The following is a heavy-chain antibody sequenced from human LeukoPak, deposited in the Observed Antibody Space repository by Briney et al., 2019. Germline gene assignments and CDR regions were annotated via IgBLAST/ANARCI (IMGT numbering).Heavy chain of an antibody. V-gene: IGHV4-28*01. D-gene: IGHD6-13*01. Sequence: SETLSLTCAVSGDSISSSNWWVWIRQPPGKGLERIGYIYYSGSTYYNPSLKSRVTMSVDTSKNQFSLKLSSVTAVDTAVYYCARNLLGIAAAESWGQGILVTVSS. J-gene: IGHJ5*02. CDR2: IYYSGST. CDR1: GDSISSSNW. CDR3: ARNLLGIAAAES.